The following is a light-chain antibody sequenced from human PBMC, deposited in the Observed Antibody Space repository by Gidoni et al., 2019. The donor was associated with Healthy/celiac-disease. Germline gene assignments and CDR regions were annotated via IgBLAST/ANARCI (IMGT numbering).Light chain of an antibody. CDR3: QQYGSSPPVT. CDR1: QSVSSSY. Sequence: EIVLTQSPGTLSLSPGERATLSCRASQSVSSSYLAWYQQKPGQAPMLLIYGASRRATGIPDRFSGSGSGTDFTLTISRLEPEDFAVYYCQQYGSSPPVTFGQGTRLEIK. CDR2: GAS. V-gene: IGKV3-20*01. J-gene: IGKJ5*01.